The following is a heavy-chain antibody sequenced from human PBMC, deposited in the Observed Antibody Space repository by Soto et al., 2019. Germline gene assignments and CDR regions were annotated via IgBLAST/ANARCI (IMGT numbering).Heavy chain of an antibody. CDR2: IYPGDSDT. CDR3: AKVSFSRGSAYYYGMDV. CDR1: GYNFTSYW. V-gene: IGHV5-51*01. Sequence: GESLQISYKGSGYNFTSYWNGWVRPMTGKSLEWMGIIYPGDSDTRYSPSFQGQVTISADKSISTAYLQWSSLKASDTAMYYCAKVSFSRGSAYYYGMDVWGQGTTVTVSS. J-gene: IGHJ6*02. D-gene: IGHD3-16*02.